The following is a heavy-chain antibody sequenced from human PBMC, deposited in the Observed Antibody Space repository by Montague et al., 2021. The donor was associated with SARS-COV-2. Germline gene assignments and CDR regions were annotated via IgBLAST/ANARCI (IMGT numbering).Heavy chain of an antibody. CDR1: GGSISSSSYY. CDR2: IYYSGST. CDR3: ATYYDILTGYYIDAFDI. D-gene: IGHD3-9*01. J-gene: IGHJ3*02. V-gene: IGHV4-39*01. Sequence: ETLSLTCTVSGGSISSSSYYWGWIRQPPGKGLEWIGSIYYSGSTYYNPSLKSRVTISVDTSKNQFSLKLSSVTAADTAVYYCATYYDILTGYYIDAFDIWGQGTMVTVSS.